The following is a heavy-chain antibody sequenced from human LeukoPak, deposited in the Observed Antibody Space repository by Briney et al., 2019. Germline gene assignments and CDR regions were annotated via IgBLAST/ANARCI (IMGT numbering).Heavy chain of an antibody. CDR1: GGSISSGSYD. J-gene: IGHJ4*02. Sequence: SETLSLNCTVSGGSISSGSYDWSWIRQPAGKGLEWIGRIYTSGSTNYNPSLESRVTISVDTSKNQFSLKLSSVTAADTAVYYCAEGRGPYYFDYWGQGTLVTVSS. CDR2: IYTSGST. D-gene: IGHD3-10*01. CDR3: AEGRGPYYFDY. V-gene: IGHV4-61*02.